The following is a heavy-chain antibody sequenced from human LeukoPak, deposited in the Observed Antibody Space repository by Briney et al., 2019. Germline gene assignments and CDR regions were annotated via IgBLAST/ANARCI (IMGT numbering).Heavy chain of an antibody. CDR1: GGSISSSSYY. CDR3: ARDPDYDILTGYYYYYGMDV. J-gene: IGHJ6*02. Sequence: SETLSLTCTVSGGSISSSSYYWGWVRQPPGTGLEWIGSIYYSGSTYYNPSLKSRVTISVDTSKNQFSLKLSSVTAADTAVYYCARDPDYDILTGYYYYYGMDVWGQGTTVTVSS. V-gene: IGHV4-39*07. CDR2: IYYSGST. D-gene: IGHD3-9*01.